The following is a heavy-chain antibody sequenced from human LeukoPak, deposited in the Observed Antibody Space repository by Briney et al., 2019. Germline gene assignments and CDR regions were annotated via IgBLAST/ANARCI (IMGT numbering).Heavy chain of an antibody. Sequence: GRSLRLSCAASGFTFDDYAMHWVRQAPGKGLEWVSGISWNSGSIGYADSVKGRFTISRDNAKNSLYLQMNSLRAEDMALYYCAKASSSSVYYYYMDVWGKGTTVTVSS. CDR3: AKASSSSVYYYYMDV. J-gene: IGHJ6*03. D-gene: IGHD6-6*01. CDR1: GFTFDDYA. V-gene: IGHV3-9*03. CDR2: ISWNSGSI.